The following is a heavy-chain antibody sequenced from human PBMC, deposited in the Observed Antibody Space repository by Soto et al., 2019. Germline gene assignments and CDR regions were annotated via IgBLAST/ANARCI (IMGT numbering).Heavy chain of an antibody. J-gene: IGHJ3*02. Sequence: EVQLVQSGAEVKKPGESLKISCKGSGYSFTNHWIGWVRQMPGKGLEWMGLIYPGGSDVRYSPSFQGQVTISVDKSIITAYLQWSSLRASDTAMYYCARQFHLGIGAPGSFPFDIWGQGTMVTVSS. CDR1: GYSFTNHW. D-gene: IGHD6-13*01. CDR3: ARQFHLGIGAPGSFPFDI. CDR2: IYPGGSDV. V-gene: IGHV5-51*01.